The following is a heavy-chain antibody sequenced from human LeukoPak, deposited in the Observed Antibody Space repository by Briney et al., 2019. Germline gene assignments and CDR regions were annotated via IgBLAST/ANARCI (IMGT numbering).Heavy chain of an antibody. J-gene: IGHJ3*02. CDR1: GFTFSSYG. D-gene: IGHD2-2*01. Sequence: PGRSLRLSSAASGFTFSSYGMHWVRQAPGKGLEWVAVIWYDGSNKYYADSVKGRFTISRDNSKNTLYLQMNSLRAEDTAVYYCARSRTGYCSSTSCFDAFDIWGQGTMVAVSS. V-gene: IGHV3-33*01. CDR2: IWYDGSNK. CDR3: ARSRTGYCSSTSCFDAFDI.